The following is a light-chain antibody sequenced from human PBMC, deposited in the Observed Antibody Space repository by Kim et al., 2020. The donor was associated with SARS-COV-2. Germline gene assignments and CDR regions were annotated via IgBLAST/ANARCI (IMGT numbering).Light chain of an antibody. CDR2: KAS. CDR1: QSISSW. Sequence: DIQMTQSPSTLSASVGDRVTITCRASQSISSWLAWYQQKPEKAPKLLIYKASNLESGVPSRFSGSGSGTEFTLTISSLQPDDFATYYCQQYNSYPYTFGQGTKLEI. V-gene: IGKV1-5*03. J-gene: IGKJ2*01. CDR3: QQYNSYPYT.